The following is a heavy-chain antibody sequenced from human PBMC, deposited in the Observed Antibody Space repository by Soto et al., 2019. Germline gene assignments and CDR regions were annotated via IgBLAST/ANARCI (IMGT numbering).Heavy chain of an antibody. CDR2: IYWDDDK. CDR1: GFSLSTSGVG. V-gene: IGHV2-5*02. CDR3: AHSLIPNWGSRGAFDY. J-gene: IGHJ4*02. Sequence: QITLKESGPTLVKPTQTLTLTCTFSGFSLSTSGVGVGWIRQPPGKTLEWLALIYWDDDKRYSPSRKSRPTIPKDTSKNQVVLTMTNMDPVDTATYYCAHSLIPNWGSRGAFDYWGQGTLVTVSS. D-gene: IGHD7-27*01.